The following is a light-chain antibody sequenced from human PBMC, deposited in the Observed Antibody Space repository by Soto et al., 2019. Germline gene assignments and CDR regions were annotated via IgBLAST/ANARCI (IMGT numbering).Light chain of an antibody. CDR2: ANN. CDR3: SAWDDSLKGLV. CDR1: SSNIGSEH. J-gene: IGLJ3*02. Sequence: QSVLTQPPSASGTPGQRVTISCSGSSSNIGSEHVNWYQQLPGTAPTLLIYANNHRPSWVPARFSVSTSGTSASLVIGGLQSDDDADYYCSAWDDSLKGLVFGGGTKLTVL. V-gene: IGLV1-44*01.